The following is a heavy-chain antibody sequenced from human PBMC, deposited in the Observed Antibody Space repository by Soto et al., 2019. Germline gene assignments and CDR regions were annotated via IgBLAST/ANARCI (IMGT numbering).Heavy chain of an antibody. D-gene: IGHD3-9*01. J-gene: IGHJ5*01. CDR1: GGSISSGGYY. CDR2: IYYSGST. CDR3: ARHTYYGILTGYYSLAGCGS. Sequence: SETLSLTCTVSGGSISSGGYYWSWIRQHPGKGLEWIGYIYYSGSTYYNPSLKSRVTISVDTSKNQFSLKLSSVTAADTAVYYCARHTYYGILTGYYSLAGCGSWGQGTLVTVSS. V-gene: IGHV4-31*03.